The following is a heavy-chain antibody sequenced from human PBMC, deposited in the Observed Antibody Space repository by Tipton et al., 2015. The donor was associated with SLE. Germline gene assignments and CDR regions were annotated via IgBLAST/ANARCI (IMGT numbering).Heavy chain of an antibody. CDR3: ARSVTLRWPLDY. V-gene: IGHV4-34*01. D-gene: IGHD4-23*01. Sequence: TLSLTCAVYGGSFSGYYWSWIRQPPGKGLEWIGSIYHSGSTHYNPSLKSRVSISVDTSKNQFSLKLSSVTAADTAVYYCARSVTLRWPLDYWGQGTLVTVSS. CDR2: IYHSGST. CDR1: GGSFSGYY. J-gene: IGHJ4*02.